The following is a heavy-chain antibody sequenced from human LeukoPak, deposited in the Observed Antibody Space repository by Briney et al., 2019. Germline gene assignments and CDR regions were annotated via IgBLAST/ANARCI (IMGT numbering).Heavy chain of an antibody. CDR1: GFTFSSYG. CDR2: IWYDGSNK. V-gene: IGHV3-33*06. CDR3: AKEAREIVVDEYFDY. D-gene: IGHD3-22*01. J-gene: IGHJ4*02. Sequence: GRSLRLSCAASGFTFSSYGMHGVRQAPGKGLEWVAVIWYDGSNKYYADSVKGRFTISRDNSKNTLYLQMNSLRAEDTAVYYCAKEAREIVVDEYFDYWGQGTLVTVSS.